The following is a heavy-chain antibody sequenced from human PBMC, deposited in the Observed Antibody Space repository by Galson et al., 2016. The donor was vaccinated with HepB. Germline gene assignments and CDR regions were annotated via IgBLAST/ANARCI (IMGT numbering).Heavy chain of an antibody. CDR1: GFTFNSFG. Sequence: SLRLSCAASGFTFNSFGMHWVHQAPGKGLEWVAVIWYDGSNKYYGDSVKGRFTISRDNSKNTLYLQMNSLRAEDTAIYYCAREAPIAAPGANDCWGQGTQVTVSS. CDR2: IWYDGSNK. CDR3: AREAPIAAPGANDC. V-gene: IGHV3-33*01. D-gene: IGHD6-13*01. J-gene: IGHJ4*02.